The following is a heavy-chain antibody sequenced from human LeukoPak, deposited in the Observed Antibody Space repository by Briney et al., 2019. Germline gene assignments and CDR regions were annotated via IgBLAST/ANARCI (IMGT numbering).Heavy chain of an antibody. CDR3: ARAGSGSGSYSHFDY. Sequence: SETLSLTCTVSGGSISSYYWSWVRQSPGKGLEWIGYIFTSGWTDYNPSLKSRVTISVDTSKNQFSLKLSSVTAADTAVYYCARAGSGSGSYSHFDYWGQGTLVTVSS. D-gene: IGHD3-10*01. V-gene: IGHV4-4*09. CDR2: IFTSGWT. CDR1: GGSISSYY. J-gene: IGHJ4*02.